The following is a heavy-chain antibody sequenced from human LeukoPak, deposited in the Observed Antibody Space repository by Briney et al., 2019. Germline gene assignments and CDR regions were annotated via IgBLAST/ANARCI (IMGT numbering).Heavy chain of an antibody. V-gene: IGHV3-30*18. Sequence: PGGSLRLSCAASGFTFSSYGMHWVRQAPGKGLEWGAVISYDGSNKYYADSVKGRFTISRDNSKNTLYLQMNSLRAEDTAVYYCAKDWVDSSHDAFDIWGQGTMVTVSS. CDR1: GFTFSSYG. J-gene: IGHJ3*02. CDR2: ISYDGSNK. CDR3: AKDWVDSSHDAFDI. D-gene: IGHD3-22*01.